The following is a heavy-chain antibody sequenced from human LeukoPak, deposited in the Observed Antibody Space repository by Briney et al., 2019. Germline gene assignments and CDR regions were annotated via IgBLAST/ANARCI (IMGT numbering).Heavy chain of an antibody. CDR3: ARDHCSSTSCPGEHFDY. V-gene: IGHV4-59*01. D-gene: IGHD2-2*01. Sequence: SETLSLTCTVSGGAISSYHWSWIRQPAGKGLEWIGYIYYSGSTNYNPSLKSRVTISVDTSKNQFSLKLSSVTAADTAVYYCARDHCSSTSCPGEHFDYWGQGTLVTVSS. J-gene: IGHJ4*02. CDR1: GGAISSYH. CDR2: IYYSGST.